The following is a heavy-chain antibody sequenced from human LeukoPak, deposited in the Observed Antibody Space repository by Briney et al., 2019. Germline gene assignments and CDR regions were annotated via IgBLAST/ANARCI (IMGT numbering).Heavy chain of an antibody. D-gene: IGHD4-11*01. CDR3: ASRYDYSNYIDY. J-gene: IGHJ4*02. Sequence: SETLSLTCTVSGGSFSSSSYYWGWVRQPPGTGLEWIGTIYYSGGTYYNPSLKSRVTISVDTSKNHFSLKLSSVTAADTAVYYCASRYDYSNYIDYWGQGTLVTASS. CDR2: IYYSGGT. CDR1: GGSFSSSSYY. V-gene: IGHV4-39*02.